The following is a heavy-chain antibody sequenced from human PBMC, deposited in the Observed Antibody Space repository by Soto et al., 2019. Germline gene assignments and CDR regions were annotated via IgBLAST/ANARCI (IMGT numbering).Heavy chain of an antibody. CDR1: GGTFSSYT. V-gene: IGHV1-69*04. D-gene: IGHD3-10*01. CDR3: ARDRRGREGSGSYYNGYYYGMDV. J-gene: IGHJ6*02. CDR2: IIPILGIA. Sequence: SVKVSCKASGGTFSSYTISWVRQAPGQGLEWMGRIIPILGIANYAQKFQGRVTITADKSTSTAYMELSSLRSEDTAVYYCARDRRGREGSGSYYNGYYYGMDVWG.